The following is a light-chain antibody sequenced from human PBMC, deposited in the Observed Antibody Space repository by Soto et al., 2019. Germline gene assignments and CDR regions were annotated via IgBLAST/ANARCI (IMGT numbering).Light chain of an antibody. CDR2: GAS. J-gene: IGKJ1*01. CDR3: QQYTNWPRT. CDR1: QSVSSS. Sequence: EIVMTQSPATLSMSPGERATLSCRASQSVSSSLAWYQQKPGQAPRLLIYGASTRATGIPARVSGSGSGTEFTLTISGLQSEDFAVYYCQQYTNWPRTFGQGTKV. V-gene: IGKV3-15*01.